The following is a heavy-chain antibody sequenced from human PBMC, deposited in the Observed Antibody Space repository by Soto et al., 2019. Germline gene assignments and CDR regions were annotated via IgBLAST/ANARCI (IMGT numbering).Heavy chain of an antibody. J-gene: IGHJ4*02. V-gene: IGHV4-39*02. Sequence: QLQLQESGPGLVKPSETLSLTCTVSGGSISSSSYYWGWIRQPPGKGLEWIGSIYYSGSTYYNPSLKRRVTISVDTSKNQFSLKLSSVTAADTAVYYCAREGYEPFNGFWVYWGQGTLVTVSS. CDR3: AREGYEPFNGFWVY. CDR2: IYYSGST. CDR1: GGSISSSSYY. D-gene: IGHD3-10*01.